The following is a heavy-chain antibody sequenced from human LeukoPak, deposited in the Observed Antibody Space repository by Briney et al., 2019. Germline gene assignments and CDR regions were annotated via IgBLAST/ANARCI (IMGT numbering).Heavy chain of an antibody. V-gene: IGHV1-69*15. CDR2: IIPIFGIA. CDR3: ARDGRLRLNYYYYYGMDV. Sequence: ASVKVSCKASGGTFSSYAISWVRQAPGQGLEWMGRIIPIFGIANYAQKFQGRVTITADESTSTAYMELSSLRSEDTAVYYCARDGRLRLNYYYYYGMDVWGQGTTVTVSS. J-gene: IGHJ6*02. D-gene: IGHD5-12*01. CDR1: GGTFSSYA.